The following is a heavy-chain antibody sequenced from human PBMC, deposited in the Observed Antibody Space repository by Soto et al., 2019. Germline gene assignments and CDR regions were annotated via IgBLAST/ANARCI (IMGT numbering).Heavy chain of an antibody. V-gene: IGHV4-59*01. J-gene: IGHJ6*02. CDR1: GGSITSSY. CDR2: IYDTGISGYTPST. Sequence: SETLSLTCTVSGGSITSSYWSWIRRPPGKGLEWIAYIYDTGISGYTPSTSYNPSLKSRVTMSVDTSKSQFSLKLPSVTAADTAVYYCARGEDAFFYYGLDVWGQGITVTVSS. CDR3: ARGEDAFFYYGLDV.